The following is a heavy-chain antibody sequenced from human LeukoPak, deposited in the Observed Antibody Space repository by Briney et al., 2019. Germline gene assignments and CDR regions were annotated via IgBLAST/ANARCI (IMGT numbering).Heavy chain of an antibody. CDR3: ARDGCSSTSCYWGYYYYGMDV. CDR1: GFTFTGDG. J-gene: IGHJ6*02. CDR2: IWYDGSNK. V-gene: IGHV3-33*01. D-gene: IGHD2-2*01. Sequence: GGSLRLSCAASGFTFTGDGMDGGRDAPGKGLGWVAVIWYDGSNKYYADSVKGRFTISRDNYKTPLYLQMNSLRAEDTAVYYCARDGCSSTSCYWGYYYYGMDVWGQGTTVTVSS.